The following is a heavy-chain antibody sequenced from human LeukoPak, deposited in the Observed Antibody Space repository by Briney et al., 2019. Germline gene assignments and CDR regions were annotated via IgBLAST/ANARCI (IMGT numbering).Heavy chain of an antibody. CDR1: GGSISSYY. D-gene: IGHD4-17*01. Sequence: SETLSLTCTVSGGSISSYYWSWIRQPPGKGLEWIGYIYYSGSTNYNPSLKSRVTISVDTSKNQFSLKLSSVTAADTAVYYCARHYVTTAAFDIWGQGTMVTVSS. CDR2: IYYSGST. CDR3: ARHYVTTAAFDI. V-gene: IGHV4-59*08. J-gene: IGHJ3*02.